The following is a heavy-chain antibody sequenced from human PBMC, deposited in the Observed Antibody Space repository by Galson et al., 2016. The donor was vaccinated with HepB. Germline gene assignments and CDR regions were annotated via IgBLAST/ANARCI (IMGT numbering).Heavy chain of an antibody. CDR1: GASVSSGSYY. CDR2: IYYSVST. D-gene: IGHD5-12*01. J-gene: IGHJ6*02. V-gene: IGHV4-61*03. CDR3: ARDLAWNTVASYGTDV. Sequence: SETLSLTCSVSGASVSSGSYYWSWIRQSPGKGLEWIGYIYYSVSTNYNPSLKRRVTISIDTSKNHFSLTLSYVTATDSAVYYCARDLAWNTVASYGTDVWGQRTSVIVSS.